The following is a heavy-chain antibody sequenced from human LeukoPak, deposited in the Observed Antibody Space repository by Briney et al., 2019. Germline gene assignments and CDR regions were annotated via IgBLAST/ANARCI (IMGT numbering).Heavy chain of an antibody. Sequence: SETLSLTCSVSGYSISSGYYWGWIRQPPGKGLEWIGSMYYRGSTDYSPSLKSRVTVSVDTTKNQFSLKLSSVTAADTAVYYCARETRNYYDSPAYYSFDYWGQGTLVTVSS. CDR1: GYSISSGYY. V-gene: IGHV4-38-2*02. CDR2: MYYRGST. D-gene: IGHD3-22*01. J-gene: IGHJ4*02. CDR3: ARETRNYYDSPAYYSFDY.